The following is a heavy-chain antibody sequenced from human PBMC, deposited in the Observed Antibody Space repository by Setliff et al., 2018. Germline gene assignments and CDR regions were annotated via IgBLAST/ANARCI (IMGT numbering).Heavy chain of an antibody. CDR3: ARVDFTMIQGVLGL. V-gene: IGHV4-39*07. CDR2: VYYSGYT. Sequence: LSLTCNVSGGSVSSTSHYWGWIRQPPGKGMEWIGGVYYSGYTYYNPSLQSRVTISVDMSKNQFSMKLTSVTAADTAVYYCARVDFTMIQGVLGLWGQGTLVTVSS. D-gene: IGHD3-10*01. CDR1: GGSVSSTSHY. J-gene: IGHJ1*01.